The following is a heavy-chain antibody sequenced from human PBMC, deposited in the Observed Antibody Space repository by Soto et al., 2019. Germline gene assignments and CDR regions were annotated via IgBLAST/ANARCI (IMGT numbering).Heavy chain of an antibody. CDR1: GFTFSSYA. Sequence: GGSLRLSCAASGFTFSSYAMSWVRQAPGKGLEWVSAISGSGGSTYYADSVKGRFTISRDNSKNTLYLQMNSLRAEDTAVYYCAKDQAGGGRFLEWLSEYCQHWGQGTLVTVSS. D-gene: IGHD3-3*01. CDR2: ISGSGGST. CDR3: AKDQAGGGRFLEWLSEYCQH. J-gene: IGHJ1*01. V-gene: IGHV3-23*01.